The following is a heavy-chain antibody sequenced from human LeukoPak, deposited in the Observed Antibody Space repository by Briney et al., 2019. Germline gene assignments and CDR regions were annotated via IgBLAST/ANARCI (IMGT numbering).Heavy chain of an antibody. CDR1: GFTFSSYE. V-gene: IGHV3-23*01. Sequence: PGGSLRLSCAASGFTFSSYEMNWVRQAPGKGLEWVSAISGSGGSTYYADSVKGRFTISRDNSKNTLYLQMNSLRAEDTAVYYCAKRVSGPPYSSGWYFDYWGQGTLVTVSS. J-gene: IGHJ4*02. D-gene: IGHD6-19*01. CDR2: ISGSGGST. CDR3: AKRVSGPPYSSGWYFDY.